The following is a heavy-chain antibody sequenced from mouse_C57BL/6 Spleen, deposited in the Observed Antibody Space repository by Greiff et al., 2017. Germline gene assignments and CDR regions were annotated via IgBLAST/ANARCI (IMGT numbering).Heavy chain of an antibody. CDR3: ARRINWDVDY. CDR1: GYTFTDYY. V-gene: IGHV1-26*01. J-gene: IGHJ2*01. D-gene: IGHD4-1*01. CDR2: INPNNGGT. Sequence: EVQLHQSGPELVKPGASVKISCKASGYTFTDYYMNWVKQSHGKSLEWIGDINPNNGGTSYNQKFKGKATLPVDKSSSTAYMELRSLTSEDSAVYYCARRINWDVDYWGQGTTLTVSS.